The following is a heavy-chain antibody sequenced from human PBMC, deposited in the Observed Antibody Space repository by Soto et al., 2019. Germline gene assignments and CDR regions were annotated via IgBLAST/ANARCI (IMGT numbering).Heavy chain of an antibody. CDR3: AGSQHLGELSFLH. CDR2: INPSGGST. Sequence: GASVKVSCKASGYTFTSYYMHWVRQAPGQGLEWMGIINPSGGSTSYAQKFQGRVTMTRDTSTSTVYMELSSLRSEDTAVYYCAGSQHLGELSFLHWGQGTLVTVSS. J-gene: IGHJ4*02. CDR1: GYTFTSYY. D-gene: IGHD3-16*02. V-gene: IGHV1-46*03.